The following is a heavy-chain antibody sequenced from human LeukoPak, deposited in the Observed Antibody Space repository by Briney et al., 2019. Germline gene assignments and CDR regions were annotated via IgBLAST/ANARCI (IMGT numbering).Heavy chain of an antibody. D-gene: IGHD4/OR15-4a*01. CDR2: IYYSGST. Sequence: SETLSLTCTVSGGSISSYYWSWIRQPPGKGLEWIGYIYYSGSTNYNPSLKSRVTISVDTSKNQFSLKLSSVTAAVTAVYYCARGGVLGWFDPWGQGTLVTVSS. V-gene: IGHV4-59*01. J-gene: IGHJ5*02. CDR1: GGSISSYY. CDR3: ARGGVLGWFDP.